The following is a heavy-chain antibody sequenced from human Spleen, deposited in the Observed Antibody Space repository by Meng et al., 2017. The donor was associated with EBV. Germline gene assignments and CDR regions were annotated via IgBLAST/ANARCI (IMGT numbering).Heavy chain of an antibody. D-gene: IGHD4-17*01. CDR1: VFIFGNYY. J-gene: IGHJ4*02. CDR3: ANGDYADF. CDR2: INTGGDTI. Sequence: QWRRLSCVVGLCKPGGALRLSCEASVFIFGNYYMNWIRQAPGKGLDWVSYINTGGDTIHYADSVKGRFTVSRDNAKNSLFLQMNSLRVEDTAVYFCANGDYADFWGQGTLVTVSS. V-gene: IGHV3-11*01.